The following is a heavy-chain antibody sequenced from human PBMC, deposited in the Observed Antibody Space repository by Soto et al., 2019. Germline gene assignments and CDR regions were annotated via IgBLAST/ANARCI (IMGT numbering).Heavy chain of an antibody. J-gene: IGHJ3*01. CDR2: VSPGGDVS. CDR1: GFTCSSVV. CDR3: VRRAIAATTNWGAFDV. V-gene: IGHV3-23*01. Sequence: PGGSLRLSCAASGFTCSSVVMKWARQAPGKELEWVSTVSPGGDVSHYTDSVKGRFTISRDNYRRTLHLQMDSLRAEDAAVYFCVRRAIAATTNWGAFDVRGTGTVGTV. D-gene: IGHD7-27*01.